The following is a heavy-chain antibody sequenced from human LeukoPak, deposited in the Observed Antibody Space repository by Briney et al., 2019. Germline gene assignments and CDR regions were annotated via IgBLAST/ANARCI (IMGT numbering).Heavy chain of an antibody. Sequence: GGSLRLSCAASGFTFSNAWMSWVRQAPGKGLEWVGRIKSKTDGGTTDYAAPVKGRFTISKDDSKNTLYLQMNSLRAEDTAVYYCAREIGWTGPSTYFDYWGQGTLVTVSS. V-gene: IGHV3-15*01. CDR1: GFTFSNAW. CDR2: IKSKTDGGTT. J-gene: IGHJ4*02. D-gene: IGHD3/OR15-3a*01. CDR3: AREIGWTGPSTYFDY.